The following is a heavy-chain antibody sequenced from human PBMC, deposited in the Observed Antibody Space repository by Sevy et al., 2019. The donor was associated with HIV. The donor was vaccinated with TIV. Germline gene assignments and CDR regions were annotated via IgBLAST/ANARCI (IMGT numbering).Heavy chain of an antibody. CDR1: GFTFSSYW. J-gene: IGHJ4*02. CDR2: IKQDGGAQ. V-gene: IGHV3-7*01. Sequence: GESLKISCAVSGFTFSSYWMSWVRQAPGKGLEWVANIKQDGGAQYYVDSVKGRFAISRDNAKNSLFLQMNSLRVEDTAVYYCARSTNSAALDYWGQGTPVTVSS. D-gene: IGHD2-2*01. CDR3: ARSTNSAALDY.